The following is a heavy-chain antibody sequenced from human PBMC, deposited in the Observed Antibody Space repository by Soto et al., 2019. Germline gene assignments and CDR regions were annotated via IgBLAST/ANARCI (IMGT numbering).Heavy chain of an antibody. D-gene: IGHD2-2*01. J-gene: IGHJ5*02. V-gene: IGHV4-31*03. CDR1: GDSISGGASI. CDR3: AKLSGTSSPCYFPGWFDP. CDR2: VYYSGSS. Sequence: SETLSLTCTVSGDSISGGASIWSWIRQPPGKGLEWIANVYYSGSSYYNPSLKSRLTISVDTTKNQFSLQLKSMPAADTAVDYSAKLSGTSSPCYFPGWFDPWGQGTLVTVSS.